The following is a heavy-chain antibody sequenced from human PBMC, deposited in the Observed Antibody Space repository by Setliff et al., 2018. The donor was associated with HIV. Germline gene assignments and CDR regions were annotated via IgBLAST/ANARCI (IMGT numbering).Heavy chain of an antibody. Sequence: SETLSLTCTVSGLSISYNYWNWIRKSPGKGLEWNGYVHYSGSTRYNPSLKSRVTISVDTSKKKFSLKLTSMTATDTAVYYCASEKKAWGVSGSFYEYWGQGVPVTVSS. CDR1: GLSISYNY. J-gene: IGHJ4*02. V-gene: IGHV4-59*01. D-gene: IGHD1-26*01. CDR2: VHYSGST. CDR3: ASEKKAWGVSGSFYEY.